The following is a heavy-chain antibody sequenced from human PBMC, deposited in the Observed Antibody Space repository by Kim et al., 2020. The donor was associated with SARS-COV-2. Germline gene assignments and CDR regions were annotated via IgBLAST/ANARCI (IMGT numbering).Heavy chain of an antibody. J-gene: IGHJ6*02. CDR2: INHSGST. D-gene: IGHD3-3*01. CDR1: AGSFSDYT. CDR3: ARGRAGVVPSPVLALGPTCPNCAMDV. V-gene: IGHV4-34*01. Sequence: SETLSLTCPVYAGSFSDYTWTWIRQPPGKGLEWIGEINHSGSTNLSPSLKSRITISVDTSKSQFSLRLKSMTATDAAVYYCARGRAGVVPSPVLALGPTCPNCAMDVRARGTPVAASS.